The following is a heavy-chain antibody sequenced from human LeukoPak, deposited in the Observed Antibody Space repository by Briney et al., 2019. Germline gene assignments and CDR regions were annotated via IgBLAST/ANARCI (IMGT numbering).Heavy chain of an antibody. CDR2: INSDGSST. V-gene: IGHV3-74*01. CDR1: VVTFSSDW. CDR3: ERAMVRALDY. J-gene: IGHJ4*02. Sequence: GGALRLSSAASVVTFSSDWMPCVPQAPGKGRGWVSRINSDGSSTSYADSVKGRFTIYRDNAKNTLYLQMHSLRAEDTAVYYCERAMVRALDYWGQGTLVTVSS. D-gene: IGHD3-10*01.